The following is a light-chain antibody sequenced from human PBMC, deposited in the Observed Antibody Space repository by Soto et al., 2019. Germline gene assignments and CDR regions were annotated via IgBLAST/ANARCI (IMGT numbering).Light chain of an antibody. J-gene: IGKJ4*01. CDR1: QSFSNF. V-gene: IGKV3-11*01. Sequence: EIVLTQSPATLSLSPGERATLTCRASQSFSNFLAWYQHKPGQAPRLLIYDASIRATGVPARFSGSGSGTDFSLTISSLEPEDFAVYYCQQFGSPLTFGGGTEVEIK. CDR2: DAS. CDR3: QQFGSPLT.